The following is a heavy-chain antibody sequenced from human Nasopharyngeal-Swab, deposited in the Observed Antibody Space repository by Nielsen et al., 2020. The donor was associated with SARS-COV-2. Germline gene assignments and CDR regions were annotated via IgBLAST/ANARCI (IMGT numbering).Heavy chain of an antibody. CDR2: IKQDGSEK. CDR3: ARGLRGRTDFDY. J-gene: IGHJ4*02. Sequence: GGSLRLSCAASGFPLNIYWMSWVRQAPGKGLEWVANIKQDGSEKYYVNSVKGRFTISRDNAKNSLYLQMNSLRAEDTAVYYCARGLRGRTDFDYWGQGTLVTVSS. V-gene: IGHV3-7*01. D-gene: IGHD3/OR15-3a*01. CDR1: GFPLNIYW.